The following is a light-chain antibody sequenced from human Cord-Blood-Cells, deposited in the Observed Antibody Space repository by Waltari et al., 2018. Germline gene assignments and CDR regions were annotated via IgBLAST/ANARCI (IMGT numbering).Light chain of an antibody. CDR1: SSDVGGYNY. J-gene: IGLJ3*02. CDR3: SSYTSSSTRV. Sequence: QSALTQPASVSGSPGQSITISCTGTSSDVGGYNYVSWYQQHPGKAPKLMIYDVSKRPSGVSNRFYGSKSGNTASLTISGLQAEDEADYYCSSYTSSSTRVFGGGTKLTVL. V-gene: IGLV2-14*01. CDR2: DVS.